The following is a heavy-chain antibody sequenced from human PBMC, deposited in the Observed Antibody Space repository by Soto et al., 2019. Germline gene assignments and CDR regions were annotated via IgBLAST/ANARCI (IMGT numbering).Heavy chain of an antibody. CDR1: GFTFSSYA. CDR3: AKDRLTGYCSGGSCYSGDYFDY. V-gene: IGHV3-64*04. CDR2: ISSNGGST. Sequence: TGGSLRLSCSASGFTFSSYAMHWVRQAPGKGLEYVSAISSNGGSTYYADSVKGRFTISRDNSKNTLYLQMNSLRAEDTAVYYCAKDRLTGYCSGGSCYSGDYFDYWGQGTLVTVS. J-gene: IGHJ4*02. D-gene: IGHD2-15*01.